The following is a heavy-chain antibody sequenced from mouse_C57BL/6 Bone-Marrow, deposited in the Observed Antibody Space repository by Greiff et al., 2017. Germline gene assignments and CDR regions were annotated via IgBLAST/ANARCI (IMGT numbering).Heavy chain of an antibody. CDR1: GFTINGYC. J-gene: IGHJ2*01. CDR2: IDPGDGDT. CDR3: EREGRGLLRGVDY. D-gene: IGHD1-1*01. V-gene: IGHV14-2*01. Sequence: EVQLMESGAELVKPGASVKLSCTASGFTINGYCMHWVKQRTEQGLEWIGRIDPGDGDTKYTGNFKGKATITADTSSNTAYLQLSSLKSEDAAVCYCEREGRGLLRGVDYWGQGTTLTVSS.